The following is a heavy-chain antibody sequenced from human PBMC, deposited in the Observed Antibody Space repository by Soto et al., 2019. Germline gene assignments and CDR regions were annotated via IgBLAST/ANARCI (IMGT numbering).Heavy chain of an antibody. CDR2: IRSKANSNTI. CDR3: TPDRVAGYCSSSSCYAF. J-gene: IGHJ4*02. CDR1: GFTFSDSA. Sequence: EVQLVESGGGLVQPGGSLKLSCAASGFTFSDSAIHWVRQASGKGLESVGRIRSKANSNTIAYAASVKGRFIISRDDSKNTAYLQMNSLKTEDTAVYYCTPDRVAGYCSSSSCYAFWGQGTLVTVSS. V-gene: IGHV3-73*02. D-gene: IGHD2-2*01.